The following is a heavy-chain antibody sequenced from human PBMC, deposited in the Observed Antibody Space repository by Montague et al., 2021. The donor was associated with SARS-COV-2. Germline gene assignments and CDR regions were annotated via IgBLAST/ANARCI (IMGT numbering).Heavy chain of an antibody. CDR1: GCSISSYY. D-gene: IGHD6-19*01. CDR3: ARGSGWMGSAFDI. V-gene: IGHV4-59*01. J-gene: IGHJ3*02. Sequence: SETLSLTCTVSGCSISSYYWSCIRQPPGKGLEWIRYIYYSGSTNYNPPLRRRATISVHTTKNQFSLKLSSVTAADTAVYYCARGSGWMGSAFDIWGQGTMVTVSS. CDR2: IYYSGST.